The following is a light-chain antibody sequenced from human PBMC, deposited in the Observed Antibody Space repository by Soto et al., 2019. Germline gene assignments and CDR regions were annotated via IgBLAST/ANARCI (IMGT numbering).Light chain of an antibody. J-gene: IGLJ1*01. V-gene: IGLV1-44*01. Sequence: QAVVTQPPSASGTPGQRVTISCSGSSSNIGSNPVNWYQQLPGTAPKLLIYSNNQRPSGVPDRFSGSKSGTSASLAISGLQSEAEADYYCAAWDDGLNGYVFGSGTKLTVL. CDR2: SNN. CDR1: SSNIGSNP. CDR3: AAWDDGLNGYV.